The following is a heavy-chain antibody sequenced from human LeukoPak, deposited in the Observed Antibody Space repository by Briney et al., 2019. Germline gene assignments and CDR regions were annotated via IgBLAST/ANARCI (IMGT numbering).Heavy chain of an antibody. CDR3: ARGGDYYDSSGYYRFDY. CDR2: IYHSGST. J-gene: IGHJ4*02. D-gene: IGHD3-22*01. V-gene: IGHV4-38-2*02. Sequence: PSETLSLTCTVSGYAISSGYYWGWIRQPPGKGLEWIGSIYHSGSTSYNPSLKSRVTISVDTSKNQFSRKLSSVTAADTAVYYCARGGDYYDSSGYYRFDYWGQGTLVTVSS. CDR1: GYAISSGYY.